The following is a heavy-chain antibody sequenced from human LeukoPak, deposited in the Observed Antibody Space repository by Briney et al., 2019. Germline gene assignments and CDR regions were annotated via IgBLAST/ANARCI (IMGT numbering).Heavy chain of an antibody. CDR3: ARSKSWNSTVAFDI. CDR1: GFTFSSHW. J-gene: IGHJ3*02. CDR2: INGDGSNT. D-gene: IGHD1-7*01. Sequence: PGGSLRLSCAASGFTFSSHWMHWVRQAPGKGLVWVSRINGDGSNTTYADSVKGRFTISRDNAKNTLYLQMNSLRAEDTAVYHCARSKSWNSTVAFDIWGQGTMVTVSS. V-gene: IGHV3-74*03.